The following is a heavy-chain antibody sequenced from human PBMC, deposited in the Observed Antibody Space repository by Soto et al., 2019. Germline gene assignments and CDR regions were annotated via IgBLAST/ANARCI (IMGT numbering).Heavy chain of an antibody. CDR3: AYSSGYIPYFDY. Sequence: SETLSLTCTVSGGSISSYYWSWIRQPPGKGLEWIGYIYYSGSTNYNPSLKSRVTISVDTSKNQFSLKLSSVTTADTAVYYCAYSSGYIPYFDYWGQGTLVTVS. J-gene: IGHJ4*02. D-gene: IGHD3-22*01. CDR2: IYYSGST. CDR1: GGSISSYY. V-gene: IGHV4-59*08.